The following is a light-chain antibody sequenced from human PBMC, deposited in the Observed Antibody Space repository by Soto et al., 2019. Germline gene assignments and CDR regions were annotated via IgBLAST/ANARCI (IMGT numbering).Light chain of an antibody. V-gene: IGKV3-11*02. CDR3: QQRSNWQT. CDR1: QSVSTY. J-gene: IGKJ2*01. CDR2: DAS. Sequence: EIVLTQSPATLSLSPGERPTLSCRASQSVSTYLAWNQQKPGQAPRLLIHDASKRAAGIPARFSGSGSGRDFTLTISSLEPEDFAVYHCQQRSNWQTFGQGTKLEIK.